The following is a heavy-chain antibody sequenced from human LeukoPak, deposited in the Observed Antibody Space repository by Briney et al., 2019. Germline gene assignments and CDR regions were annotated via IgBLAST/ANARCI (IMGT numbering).Heavy chain of an antibody. Sequence: ASVNVSFKASGYTFTGYYMHWVRQAPGQGLEWMGWIKPNSGGTNYAHKFQGRVTITRDTSISTAYMELSRLRSDDTAVYYCASTNYYGSGSYYNVPGYYYYYMDVWGKGTTVTISS. J-gene: IGHJ6*03. CDR1: GYTFTGYY. CDR2: IKPNSGGT. V-gene: IGHV1-2*02. CDR3: ASTNYYGSGSYYNVPGYYYYYMDV. D-gene: IGHD3-10*01.